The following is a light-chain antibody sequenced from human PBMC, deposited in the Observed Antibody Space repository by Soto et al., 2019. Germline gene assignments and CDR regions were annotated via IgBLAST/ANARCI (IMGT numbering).Light chain of an antibody. CDR3: MQALQTPIT. CDR2: LGS. Sequence: IVMTQSPLSLPGPPGEPASISCRASQSLLHSNGYNYLDWYLQKPGQSPQLLIYLGSNRASGVPDRFSGSGSGTDFTLKISRVEAEDVGVYYCMQALQTPITFGQGTRLEIK. J-gene: IGKJ5*01. CDR1: QSLLHSNGYNY. V-gene: IGKV2-28*01.